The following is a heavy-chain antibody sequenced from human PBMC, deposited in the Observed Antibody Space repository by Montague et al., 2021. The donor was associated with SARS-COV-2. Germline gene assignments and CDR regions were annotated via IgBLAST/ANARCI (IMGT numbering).Heavy chain of an antibody. CDR1: GGSISSGGYY. V-gene: IGHV4-31*03. CDR3: ARAFVVVIAIDAFDI. J-gene: IGHJ3*02. Sequence: TLSLTYTVSGGSISSGGYYWGWIRQHPGKGLEWIGYIYYSGSTYYNPSLKSRVTISVDTSKNQFSLKLSSVTAADTAVYYCARAFVVVIAIDAFDIWGQGTMVTVSS. CDR2: IYYSGST. D-gene: IGHD2-21*01.